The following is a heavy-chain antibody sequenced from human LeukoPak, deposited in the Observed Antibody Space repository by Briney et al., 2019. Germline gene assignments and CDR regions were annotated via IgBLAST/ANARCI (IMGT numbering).Heavy chain of an antibody. CDR2: IYYRSKWYN. CDR3: AREPSEGVPPSFDP. J-gene: IGHJ5*02. Sequence: SQTLSLTFAISGDSVSINSAAWSWVRQSPSRGLEWLGSIYYRSKWYNNYAGSVKSRITINPDTSKNPFSLQLNSVTPEDTAVYYCAREPSEGVPPSFDPRGQGTLVTVSA. V-gene: IGHV6-1*01. D-gene: IGHD3-10*01. CDR1: GDSVSINSAA.